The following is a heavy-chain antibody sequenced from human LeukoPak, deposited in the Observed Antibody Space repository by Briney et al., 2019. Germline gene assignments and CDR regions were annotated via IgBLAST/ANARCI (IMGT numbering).Heavy chain of an antibody. Sequence: GGSLRLSCAASGFTFSSYAMSWVRQAPGKGLEWVSAISSSGGSTYYADSVKGRFTISRDNSKNTLYLQMNSLRAEDTAVYYCAKLSPYGSGSYYNWWGQGTLVTVSS. CDR1: GFTFSSYA. CDR3: AKLSPYGSGSYYNW. CDR2: ISSSGGST. D-gene: IGHD3-10*01. J-gene: IGHJ4*02. V-gene: IGHV3-23*01.